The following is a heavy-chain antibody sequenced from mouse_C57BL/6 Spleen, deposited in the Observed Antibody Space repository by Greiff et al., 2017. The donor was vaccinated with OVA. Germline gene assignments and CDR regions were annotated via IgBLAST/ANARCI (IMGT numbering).Heavy chain of an antibody. Sequence: VQLQQSGAELVRPGASVKLSCTASGFNIKDDYMHWVKQRPEQGLEWIGWIDPENGDTEYASKFQGKATIPADTSSNTAYLQLSSLTSEDTAVYYCTRDYYGSSYLFDYWGQGTTLTVSS. CDR2: IDPENGDT. D-gene: IGHD1-1*01. CDR1: GFNIKDDY. CDR3: TRDYYGSSYLFDY. J-gene: IGHJ2*01. V-gene: IGHV14-4*01.